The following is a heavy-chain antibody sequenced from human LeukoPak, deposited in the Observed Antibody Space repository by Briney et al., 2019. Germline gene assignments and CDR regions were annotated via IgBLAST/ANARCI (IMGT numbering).Heavy chain of an antibody. CDR2: ISGSGGST. CDR3: AKLFWAYYDSSGYPDY. J-gene: IGHJ4*02. V-gene: IGHV3-23*01. Sequence: PGGSLRLSCAASGFTFSSYAMSWVRQAPGKGLEWVSAISGSGGSTYYADSVKGRFTISRDNSKNTLYLQMNSLRAEDTAVYYCAKLFWAYYDSSGYPDYWGQGTLVTVSS. CDR1: GFTFSSYA. D-gene: IGHD3-22*01.